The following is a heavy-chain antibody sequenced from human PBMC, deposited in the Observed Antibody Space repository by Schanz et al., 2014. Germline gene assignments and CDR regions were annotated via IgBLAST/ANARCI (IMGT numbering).Heavy chain of an antibody. D-gene: IGHD3-22*01. CDR3: ARGREVVAKIFDG. Sequence: EVQLLQSFFSLFPPSWSLSLSFSASYFNFLRFGLPFPLPAPVPGLEWVSYISSSSSTIYYADSVKGRFTISRDNAKNSLYLQMNSLRAEDTGVYYCARGREVVAKIFDGWGQG. CDR2: ISSSSSTI. V-gene: IGHV3-48*01. J-gene: IGHJ3*01. CDR1: YFNFLRFG.